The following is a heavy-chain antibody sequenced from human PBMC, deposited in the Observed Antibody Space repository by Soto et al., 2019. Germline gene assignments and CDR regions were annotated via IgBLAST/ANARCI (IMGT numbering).Heavy chain of an antibody. CDR1: GYSFTTYW. CDR2: IHPGFSDT. Sequence: GESLKISCKGSGYSFTTYWIGWVGQMPGKGLEWMGIIHPGFSDTRYSPSFQGQVTISADTSINTAHLQWSSLKASDTAIYYCARHTDGYNPLDYWGQGTLVTVSS. D-gene: IGHD5-12*01. V-gene: IGHV5-51*01. J-gene: IGHJ4*02. CDR3: ARHTDGYNPLDY.